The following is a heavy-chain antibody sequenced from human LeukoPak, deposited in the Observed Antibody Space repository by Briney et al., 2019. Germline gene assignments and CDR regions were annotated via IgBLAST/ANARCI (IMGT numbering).Heavy chain of an antibody. Sequence: GESLRISCKGSGYSFTSYWIGWVRQMPGKGLEWMGIIYPHDSDTRYSPSFQGQVTISADKSIGTAYLQWSSMKASDTALYYCARLDSYGSGSPLGYWGQGTLVTVSS. CDR3: ARLDSYGSGSPLGY. D-gene: IGHD3-10*01. CDR2: IYPHDSDT. J-gene: IGHJ4*02. V-gene: IGHV5-51*01. CDR1: GYSFTSYW.